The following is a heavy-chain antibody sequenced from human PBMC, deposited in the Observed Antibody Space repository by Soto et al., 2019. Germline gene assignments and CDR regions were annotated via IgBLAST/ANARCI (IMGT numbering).Heavy chain of an antibody. V-gene: IGHV1-2*02. CDR1: GYIFTDYY. Sequence: QVQLVQSGAEMKKPGASMTVSCKASGYIFTDYYMHWVRQAPGQGLEWMGWINPNSGGTNYAQKFQGRVTMTRDTSISTAYMELNRLRSDDTAVYYCARDQSPSSGWPGMDVWGQGTTVTVSS. D-gene: IGHD6-19*01. CDR2: INPNSGGT. CDR3: ARDQSPSSGWPGMDV. J-gene: IGHJ6*02.